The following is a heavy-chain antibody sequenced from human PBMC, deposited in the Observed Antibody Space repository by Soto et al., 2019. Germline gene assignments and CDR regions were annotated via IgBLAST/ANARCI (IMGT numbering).Heavy chain of an antibody. D-gene: IGHD3-3*01. V-gene: IGHV5-51*01. CDR3: ARHAYDFWSGHPNPRYYYGMDV. CDR2: IYPGDSNT. Sequence: ESLKISCKGSGYIFTSYWIGWVRQMPGKGLEWMGIIYPGDSNTRYSPSLQGQVTISVDKSISTAYLQWSSLKATDTAMYYCARHAYDFWSGHPNPRYYYGMDVWGQGTTVTVSS. J-gene: IGHJ6*02. CDR1: GYIFTSYW.